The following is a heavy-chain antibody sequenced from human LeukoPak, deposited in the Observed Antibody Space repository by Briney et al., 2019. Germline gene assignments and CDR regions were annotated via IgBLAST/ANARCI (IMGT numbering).Heavy chain of an antibody. D-gene: IGHD1-26*01. CDR1: GGSISSSSYY. CDR3: ARVGPQDGYFDY. Sequence: SETLSLTCTVSGGSISSSSYYWGWIRQPPGKGLEWIGSFYYSGSTYYNPSLKSRVTISVDTSKNQFSLKLSSVTAADTAVYYCARVGPQDGYFDYWGQGTLVTVSS. J-gene: IGHJ4*02. CDR2: FYYSGST. V-gene: IGHV4-39*01.